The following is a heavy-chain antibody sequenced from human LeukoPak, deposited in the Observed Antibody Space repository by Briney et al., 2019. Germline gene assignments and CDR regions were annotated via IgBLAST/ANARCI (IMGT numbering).Heavy chain of an antibody. Sequence: ASVKVSCKASGYTFSGYYMHWVRQAPGQGLEWVGWINPNSGGTNYAQKFQGRVTMTRDTSISTAYMELSRLRSDDTAVYYCARDPGIAAAGSPLDAFDIWGQGTMVTVSS. V-gene: IGHV1-2*02. D-gene: IGHD6-13*01. CDR3: ARDPGIAAAGSPLDAFDI. CDR2: INPNSGGT. CDR1: GYTFSGYY. J-gene: IGHJ3*02.